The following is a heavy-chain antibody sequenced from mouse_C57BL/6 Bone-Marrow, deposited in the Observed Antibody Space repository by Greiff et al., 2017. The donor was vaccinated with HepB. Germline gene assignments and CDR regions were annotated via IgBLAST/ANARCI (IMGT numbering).Heavy chain of an antibody. D-gene: IGHD3-2*02. CDR3: ASDGDSSGYVPYAMDY. CDR2: ISNGGGST. Sequence: EVQGVESGGGLVQPGGSLKLSCAASGFTFSDYYMYWVRQTPEKRLEWVAYISNGGGSTYYPDTVKGRFTISRDNAKNTLYLQMSRLKSEDTAMYYCASDGDSSGYVPYAMDYWGQGTSVTVSS. CDR1: GFTFSDYY. V-gene: IGHV5-12*01. J-gene: IGHJ4*01.